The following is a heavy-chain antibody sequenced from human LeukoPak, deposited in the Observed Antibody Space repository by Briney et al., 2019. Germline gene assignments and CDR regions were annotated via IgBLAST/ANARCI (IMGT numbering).Heavy chain of an antibody. CDR1: GYTFTGQY. V-gene: IGHV1-2*02. Sequence: GASVKVSCKASGYTFTGQYIHWARQAPGQGLEWMGWINPNSGGTNYAQRFQGRVTMTMDTSISTTYMELRLRSDDTAVYYCVRATYCGGGTCYSFDYWGQGTLVTVSS. CDR3: VRATYCGGGTCYSFDY. J-gene: IGHJ4*02. CDR2: INPNSGGT. D-gene: IGHD2-15*01.